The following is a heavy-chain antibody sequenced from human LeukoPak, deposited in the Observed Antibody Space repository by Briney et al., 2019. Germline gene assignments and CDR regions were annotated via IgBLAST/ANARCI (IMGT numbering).Heavy chain of an antibody. CDR3: ARSNQADDY. CDR2: INPGGSSI. CDR1: GFTFSSYW. Sequence: HPGRSLRLSCAASGFTFSSYWMHWVRQVPGKGLVWVARINPGGSSITYADSVKGRFTISRDNAKNTLYLQMDSLRAEDTGVYYCARSNQADDYWGRGTLVTVSS. D-gene: IGHD1-14*01. V-gene: IGHV3-74*01. J-gene: IGHJ4*02.